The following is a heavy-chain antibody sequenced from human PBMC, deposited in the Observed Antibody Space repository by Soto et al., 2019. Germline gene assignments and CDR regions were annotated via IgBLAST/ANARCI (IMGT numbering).Heavy chain of an antibody. D-gene: IGHD3-22*01. CDR3: SRAFDSSFDY. Sequence: SQTLSLTCVISGDSVSSSRVAWNWIRQSPSRGLEWLGRTYYRSKWYTDYAVSVKSRVTINPDTSKNQFYLQLNSVTPEDTAVYYCSRAFDSSFDYWGQGTLVTVSS. CDR1: GDSVSSSRVA. J-gene: IGHJ4*02. CDR2: TYYRSKWYT. V-gene: IGHV6-1*01.